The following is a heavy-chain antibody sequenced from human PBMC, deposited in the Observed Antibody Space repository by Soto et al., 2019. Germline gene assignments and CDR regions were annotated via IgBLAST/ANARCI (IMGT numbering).Heavy chain of an antibody. CDR3: ARDEYYGSGSYPSSYYFDY. V-gene: IGHV4-4*07. CDR1: GGSISSYY. CDR2: IYTSGST. Sequence: PSETLSLTCTVSGGSISSYYWSWIRQPAGKGLEWIGRIYTSGSTNYNPSLKSRVTMSVDTSKNQFSLKLSSVTAADTAVYYCARDEYYGSGSYPSSYYFDYWGQGTLVTVS. D-gene: IGHD3-10*01. J-gene: IGHJ4*02.